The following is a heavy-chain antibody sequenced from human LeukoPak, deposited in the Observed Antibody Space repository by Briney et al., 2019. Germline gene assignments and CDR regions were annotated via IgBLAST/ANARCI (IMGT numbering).Heavy chain of an antibody. CDR3: TRGNWGGDY. Sequence: GGSLRLSCAASGFTSSGYSMNWVRQAPGKGLEWVSSISNSSSYIYCADSVKGRFTISRDNAENSLYLQMNSLRAEDMAVYYCTRGNWGGDYWGQGTLVTVSS. J-gene: IGHJ4*02. CDR1: GFTSSGYS. CDR2: ISNSSSYI. D-gene: IGHD7-27*01. V-gene: IGHV3-21*01.